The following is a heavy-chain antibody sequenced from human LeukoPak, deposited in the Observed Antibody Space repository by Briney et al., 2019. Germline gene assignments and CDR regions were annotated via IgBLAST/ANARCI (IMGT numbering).Heavy chain of an antibody. CDR1: GFTVSSNY. CDR3: ATRDNYDFWSGYMTNYYYYYMDV. V-gene: IGHV3-66*02. J-gene: IGHJ6*03. CDR2: IYSGGST. D-gene: IGHD3-3*01. Sequence: GGSLRLSCAASGFTVSSNYMSWVRQAPGKGLEWVSVIYSGGSTYYADSVKGRFTISRDNSKNTLYLQMNSLRAEDTAVYYCATRDNYDFWSGYMTNYYYYYMDVWGKGTTVTVSS.